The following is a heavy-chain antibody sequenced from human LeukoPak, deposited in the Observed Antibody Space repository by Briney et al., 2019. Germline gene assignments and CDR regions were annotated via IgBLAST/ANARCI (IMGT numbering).Heavy chain of an antibody. CDR3: ARLQGGRSGYYPFNQ. Sequence: SETLSLTCTVSGGSISSGDYYWSWICQPPGKGLEWIGYIYYSGSTYYNPSLKSRVTISVDTSKNQFSLKLNSVTAADTAVYYCARLQGGRSGYYPFNQWGQGTLVTVSS. CDR1: GGSISSGDYY. CDR2: IYYSGST. V-gene: IGHV4-30-4*01. J-gene: IGHJ4*02. D-gene: IGHD3-22*01.